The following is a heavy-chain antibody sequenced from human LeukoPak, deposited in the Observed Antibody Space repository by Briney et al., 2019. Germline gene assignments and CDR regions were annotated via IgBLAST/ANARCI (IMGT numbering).Heavy chain of an antibody. CDR3: AVVPAAIYYYYSMDV. D-gene: IGHD2-2*02. Sequence: GASVKVSCKASGGTFSSYAISCVRQAPGQGLEWMGGIIPIFGTANYTQKFQGRVTITADESTSTAYMELSSLRSEDTAVYYCAVVPAAIYYYYSMDVWGKGTTVTVSS. CDR2: IIPIFGTA. J-gene: IGHJ6*03. V-gene: IGHV1-69*13. CDR1: GGTFSSYA.